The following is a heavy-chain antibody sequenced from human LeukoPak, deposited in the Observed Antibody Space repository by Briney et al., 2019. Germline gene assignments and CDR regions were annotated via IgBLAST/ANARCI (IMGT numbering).Heavy chain of an antibody. CDR2: IYYSGST. CDR1: GGSISSYY. Sequence: SETLSLTCTVSGGSISSYYWTWIRQPPGKGLEWIGYIYYSGSTNYNPSLKSRVTISLDTSKNQFSLKLSSVTAADTAVYYCARGRSYDFWSGYYRHYYYGMDVWGQGTTVTVSS. CDR3: ARGRSYDFWSGYYRHYYYGMDV. J-gene: IGHJ6*02. V-gene: IGHV4-59*12. D-gene: IGHD3-3*01.